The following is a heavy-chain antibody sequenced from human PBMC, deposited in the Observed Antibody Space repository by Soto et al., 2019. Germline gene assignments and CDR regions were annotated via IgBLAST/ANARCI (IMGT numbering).Heavy chain of an antibody. CDR2: VYYNGRT. CDR3: AREDSENSGYFPP. D-gene: IGHD3-22*01. Sequence: QVQLQESGPGLVKPLETLSLTCTVSGGSIGNYYWNWIRQPPGKGLDWIGYVYYNGRTIYNPSLKSRVTISIDTSKNQFSLTLNSVTTADTAVYFCAREDSENSGYFPPWGQGTLVTVSS. J-gene: IGHJ5*02. V-gene: IGHV4-59*01. CDR1: GGSIGNYY.